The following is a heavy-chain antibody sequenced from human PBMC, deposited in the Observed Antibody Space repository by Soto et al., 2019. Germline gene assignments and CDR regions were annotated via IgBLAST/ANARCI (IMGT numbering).Heavy chain of an antibody. CDR3: ARHVTDSSGYSA. CDR1: GGSISSYY. D-gene: IGHD3-22*01. CDR2: IFYIGST. J-gene: IGHJ5*02. Sequence: SETLSLTCTVSGGSISSYYWSWIRQPPGKGLEWFGFIFYIGSTNYTPSLKSRVPILVDTSKNHFSLKLSSVTAADTAVYYCARHVTDSSGYSAWGQGTLVTVSS. V-gene: IGHV4-59*08.